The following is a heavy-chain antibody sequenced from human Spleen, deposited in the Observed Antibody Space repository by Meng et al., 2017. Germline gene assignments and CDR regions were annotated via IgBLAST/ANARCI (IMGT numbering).Heavy chain of an antibody. CDR2: LTFDGRTI. Sequence: SLKISCAASGFTFSSYVMHWVRQVPGKGLEWVAVLTFDGRTIYYADSVKGRFSISRDNSTNTLYLQMNSLRPEDTAVYYCAKDRKGLWTSVNCYAGYYYGMDVWGQGTTVTVSS. CDR1: GFTFSSYV. CDR3: AKDRKGLWTSVNCYAGYYYGMDV. D-gene: IGHD2-2*01. V-gene: IGHV3-30*01. J-gene: IGHJ6*02.